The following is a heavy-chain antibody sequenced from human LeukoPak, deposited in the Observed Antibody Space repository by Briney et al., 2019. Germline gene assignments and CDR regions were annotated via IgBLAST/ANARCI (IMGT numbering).Heavy chain of an antibody. V-gene: IGHV3-30*03. J-gene: IGHJ6*02. CDR1: GFTFSSYG. Sequence: GGSLRLSCAASGFTFSSYGMHWVGQAPGKGLEWVAVISYDGSNKYYADSVKGRFTISRDNSKNTLYLQMNSLRAEDTAVYYCAAGYSSSWYSPYYYYGMDVWGQGTTVTVSS. CDR2: ISYDGSNK. CDR3: AAGYSSSWYSPYYYYGMDV. D-gene: IGHD6-13*01.